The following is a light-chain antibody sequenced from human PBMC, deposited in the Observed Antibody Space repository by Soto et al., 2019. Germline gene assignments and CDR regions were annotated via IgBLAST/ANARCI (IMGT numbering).Light chain of an antibody. CDR2: AAS. V-gene: IGKV1-17*01. J-gene: IGKJ4*02. CDR3: LHHDTYPQP. CDR1: QGIRDN. Sequence: DIEMTQSPSSLSASVGDRVTITCRASQGIRDNLGWYQQKPGKAPKRLIYAASSLESGVPSRFSGSESGTEFALTISSLQDEVFATYCCLHHDTYPQPFGGGTKVEVK.